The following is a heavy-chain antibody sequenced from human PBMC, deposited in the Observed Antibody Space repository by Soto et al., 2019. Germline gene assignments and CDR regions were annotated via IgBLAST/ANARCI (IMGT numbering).Heavy chain of an antibody. CDR1: GFTFSSYA. V-gene: IGHV3-30-3*01. Sequence: QVQLVESGGGVVQPGRSLRLSCAASGFTFSSYAMHWVRQAPGKGLEWVAVISYDGSNKYYADSVKGRFTISRDNAKNSLYLQMNSLRAEDTAVYYCARIPYNWNSFSHPYYYYGMDVWGQGTTVTVSS. CDR3: ARIPYNWNSFSHPYYYYGMDV. J-gene: IGHJ6*02. D-gene: IGHD1-7*01. CDR2: ISYDGSNK.